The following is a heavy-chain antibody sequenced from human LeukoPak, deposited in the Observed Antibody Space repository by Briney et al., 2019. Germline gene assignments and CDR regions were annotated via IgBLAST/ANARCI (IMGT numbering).Heavy chain of an antibody. CDR3: ARAEVAGFDAFDI. CDR1: GFTFSSYW. V-gene: IGHV3-74*01. J-gene: IGHJ3*02. Sequence: PGGSLRLSCAASGFTFSSYWMRWVRQAPGKGLVWVSRINNDGSSTTYADSVKGRFTISRDNAKNTLYLQMNSLRVEDTAVYYCARAEVAGFDAFDIWGQGTMVTVSS. D-gene: IGHD6-19*01. CDR2: INNDGSST.